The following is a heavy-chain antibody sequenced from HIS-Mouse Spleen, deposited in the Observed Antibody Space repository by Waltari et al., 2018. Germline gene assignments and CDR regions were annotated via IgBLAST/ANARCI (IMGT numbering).Heavy chain of an antibody. CDR3: ARLTYYFDY. J-gene: IGHJ4*02. D-gene: IGHD3-9*01. V-gene: IGHV3-7*01. CDR2: IKQDGSEK. Sequence: GKGLEWVANIKQDGSEKYYVDSVKGRFTISRDNAKNSLYLQMNSLRAEDTAVYYCARLTYYFDYWGQGTLVTVSS.